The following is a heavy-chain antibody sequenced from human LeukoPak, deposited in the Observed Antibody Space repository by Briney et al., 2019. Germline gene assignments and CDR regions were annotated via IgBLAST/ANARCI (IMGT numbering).Heavy chain of an antibody. CDR3: ARCRPGYSSGWLFDP. V-gene: IGHV4-59*01. CDR2: IYYSGST. D-gene: IGHD6-19*01. CDR1: GFTFSSYW. J-gene: IGHJ5*02. Sequence: KTGGSLRLSCAASGFTFSSYWMSWIRQPPGKGLEWIGYIYYSGSTNYNPSLKSRVTISVDTSKNQFSLKLSSVTAADTAVYYCARCRPGYSSGWLFDPWGQGTLVTVSS.